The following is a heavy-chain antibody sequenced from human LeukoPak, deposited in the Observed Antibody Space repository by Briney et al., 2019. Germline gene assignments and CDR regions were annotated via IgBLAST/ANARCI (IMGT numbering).Heavy chain of an antibody. J-gene: IGHJ5*02. Sequence: SETRSLPCAFYVGSSSVYYGSGIPHPPGRGREWMGEINHSGSTNYNPSLKSRVTISVDTSKNQFSLKLSSVTAADTAVYYCARRKLRYFDWLSWGWFDPWGQGTLVTVSS. CDR1: VGSSSVYY. D-gene: IGHD3-9*01. CDR2: INHSGST. CDR3: ARRKLRYFDWLSWGWFDP. V-gene: IGHV4-34*01.